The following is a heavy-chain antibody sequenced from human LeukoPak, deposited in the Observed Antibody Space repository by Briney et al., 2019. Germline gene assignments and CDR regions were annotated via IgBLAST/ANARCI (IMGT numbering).Heavy chain of an antibody. CDR3: TTDWWPMSFLTGTYYYYGMDV. D-gene: IGHD1-14*01. Sequence: GGSLRLSCAASGFTFSNAWMSWVRQAPGKGLEWVGRIKSKTDGGTTDYAAPVRGRFTISRDDSKNTLYLQVNSLKTEDTAVYYCTTDWWPMSFLTGTYYYYGMDVWGQGTTVTVSS. CDR1: GFTFSNAW. V-gene: IGHV3-15*01. CDR2: IKSKTDGGTT. J-gene: IGHJ6*02.